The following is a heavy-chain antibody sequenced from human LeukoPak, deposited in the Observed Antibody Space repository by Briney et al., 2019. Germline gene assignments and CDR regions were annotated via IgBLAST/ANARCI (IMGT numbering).Heavy chain of an antibody. D-gene: IGHD3-9*01. CDR2: IKQDGSEK. CDR1: GFTFSSYW. Sequence: PGGSLRLSCAASGFTFSSYWMSWVRQAPGKGLEWVANIKQDGSEKYYVDSVKGRFTISRDNAKNSLYLQMNSLRAEDTAVYYCAREGAYYDILNNYMDVWGKGTTVTVSS. V-gene: IGHV3-7*01. CDR3: AREGAYYDILNNYMDV. J-gene: IGHJ6*03.